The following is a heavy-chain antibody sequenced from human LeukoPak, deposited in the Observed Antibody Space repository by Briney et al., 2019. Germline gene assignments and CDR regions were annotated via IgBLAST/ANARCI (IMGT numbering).Heavy chain of an antibody. V-gene: IGHV4-39*07. CDR2: IYYSGST. D-gene: IGHD1-26*01. J-gene: IGHJ3*02. Sequence: PSETLSLTCTVSGGSISSSSYYWGWIRQPPGKGLEWIGYIYYSGSTYYNPSLKSRVTISVDTSKNQFSLKLSSVTAADTAVYYCARSWSHSFLDGFDIWGQGTMVTVSS. CDR1: GGSISSSSYY. CDR3: ARSWSHSFLDGFDI.